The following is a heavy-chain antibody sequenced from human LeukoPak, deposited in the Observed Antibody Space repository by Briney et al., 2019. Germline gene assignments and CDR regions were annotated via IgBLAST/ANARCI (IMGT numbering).Heavy chain of an antibody. D-gene: IGHD5-18*01. CDR2: IIPILGIA. Sequence: EASVKVSCKASGGTFSSYAISWVRQAPGQGLEWMGRIIPILGIANYAQKFQGRVTITADKSTSTAYMELSSLRSEDTAVYYCARGGTAMAPLGYWGQGTLVTVSS. CDR1: GGTFSSYA. V-gene: IGHV1-69*04. J-gene: IGHJ4*02. CDR3: ARGGTAMAPLGY.